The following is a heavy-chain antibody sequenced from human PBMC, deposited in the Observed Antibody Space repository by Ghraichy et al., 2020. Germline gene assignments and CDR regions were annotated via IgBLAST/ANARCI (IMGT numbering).Heavy chain of an antibody. CDR2: ISSSSSTI. Sequence: GGSLRLSCAASGFTFSSYSMNWVRQAPGKGLEWVSYISSSSSTIYYADSVKGRFTISRDNAKNSLYLQMNSLRAEDTAVYYCARIIGRPWVGYYYGMDVWGQGTTVTVSS. CDR1: GFTFSSYS. D-gene: IGHD3-10*01. V-gene: IGHV3-48*01. J-gene: IGHJ6*02. CDR3: ARIIGRPWVGYYYGMDV.